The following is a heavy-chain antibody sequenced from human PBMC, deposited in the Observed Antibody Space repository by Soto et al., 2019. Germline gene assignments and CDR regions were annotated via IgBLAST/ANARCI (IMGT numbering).Heavy chain of an antibody. CDR1: GGAISGNF. J-gene: IGHJ6*02. CDR3: ARDITVTTEGYYYYYGLDV. V-gene: IGHV4-59*01. CDR2: IYNSGSN. D-gene: IGHD4-4*01. Sequence: SETLSLTCTVSGGAISGNFWSWIRQPPGKGLEWIGYIYNSGSNNYNPSLKSRVTMSVDTSKNQVSLKLTSVTAADTAVYYCARDITVTTEGYYYYYGLDVWGQGTTVTVSS.